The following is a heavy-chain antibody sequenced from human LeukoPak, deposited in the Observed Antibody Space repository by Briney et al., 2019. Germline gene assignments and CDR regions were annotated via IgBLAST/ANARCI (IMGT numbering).Heavy chain of an antibody. CDR3: ATSRFGILTGYPDY. J-gene: IGHJ4*02. CDR2: INPSGGST. D-gene: IGHD3-9*01. CDR1: GYTFTSYY. V-gene: IGHV1-46*01. Sequence: ASVKVSCKASGYTFTSYYMHWVRQAPGQGLEWMGIINPSGGSTSYAQKFQGRVTMTRDMSTSTVYVELSSLRSEDTAVYYCATSRFGILTGYPDYWGQGTLVTVSS.